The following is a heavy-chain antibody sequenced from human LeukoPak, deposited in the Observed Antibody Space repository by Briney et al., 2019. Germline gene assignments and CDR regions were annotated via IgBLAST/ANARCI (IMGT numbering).Heavy chain of an antibody. D-gene: IGHD2-2*01. J-gene: IGHJ4*02. CDR2: IKSRAGGGTS. CDR1: GFTFSNAW. CDR3: TTWPAAYLNFDY. V-gene: IGHV3-15*01. Sequence: GGSLRLSCAASGFTFSNAWMSWVRQAPGKGLEWVGRIKSRAGGGTSYEDSAKKPRFTISRDDSKDTLHLQMNSLKIEDTAVYYCTTWPAAYLNFDYWGQGILVTVSS.